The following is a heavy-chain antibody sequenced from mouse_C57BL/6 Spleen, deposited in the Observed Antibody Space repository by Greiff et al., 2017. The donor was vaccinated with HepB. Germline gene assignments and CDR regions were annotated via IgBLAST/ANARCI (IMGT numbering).Heavy chain of an antibody. CDR2: IDPSDSYT. V-gene: IGHV1-50*01. CDR3: ARGGDSFAY. D-gene: IGHD2-13*01. Sequence: QVQLLQPGAELVKPGASVKLSCKASGYTFTSYWMQWVKQRPGQGLEWIGEIDPSDSYTNYNQKFKGKATLTVYTSSSTAYMHLSSLTSEDSAVYYYARGGDSFAYWGQGTLVTVSA. CDR1: GYTFTSYW. J-gene: IGHJ3*01.